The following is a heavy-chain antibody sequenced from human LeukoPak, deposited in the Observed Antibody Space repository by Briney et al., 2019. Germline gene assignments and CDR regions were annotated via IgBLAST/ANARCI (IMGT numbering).Heavy chain of an antibody. CDR1: GYTFTGYY. J-gene: IGHJ6*02. CDR2: INPNSGGT. V-gene: IGHV1-2*04. D-gene: IGHD2-2*01. CDR3: ARDRSVVVPAARRGYYYYGMDV. Sequence: ASVKVSCTASGYTFTGYYMHWVRQAPGQGLEWMGWINPNSGGTNYAQKFQGWVTMTRDTSISTAYMELSRLRSDDTAVYYCARDRSVVVPAARRGYYYYGMDVWGQGTTVTVSS.